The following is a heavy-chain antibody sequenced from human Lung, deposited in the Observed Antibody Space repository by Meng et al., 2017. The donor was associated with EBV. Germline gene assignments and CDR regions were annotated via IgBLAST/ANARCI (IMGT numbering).Heavy chain of an antibody. Sequence: QVQLQGSGPGLGKPSGTRSLTCDVSGASISRSDLWSWVRQPPGKGLEWIGEIYHSGSTNYNPSLKSRVTISVDTSKNQFSLSLNSVTAADTAVYYCARGGTSSAPFDYWGQETLVTVSS. CDR1: GASISRSDL. D-gene: IGHD2-2*01. J-gene: IGHJ4*02. V-gene: IGHV4-4*02. CDR3: ARGGTSSAPFDY. CDR2: IYHSGST.